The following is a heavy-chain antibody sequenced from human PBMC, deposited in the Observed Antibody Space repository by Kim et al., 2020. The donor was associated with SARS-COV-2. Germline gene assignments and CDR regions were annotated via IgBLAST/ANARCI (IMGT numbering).Heavy chain of an antibody. J-gene: IGHJ4*02. V-gene: IGHV3-43*01. Sequence: GGSLRLSCAASGFTFDDYTMHWVRQAPGKGLEWVSLISWDGGSTYYAYSVKGRFTISRDNSKNSLYLQMNSLRTEDTALYYCRRGFGEASPPDFDYWGQGTLVTVSS. CDR3: RRGFGEASPPDFDY. CDR1: GFTFDDYT. D-gene: IGHD3-10*01. CDR2: ISWDGGST.